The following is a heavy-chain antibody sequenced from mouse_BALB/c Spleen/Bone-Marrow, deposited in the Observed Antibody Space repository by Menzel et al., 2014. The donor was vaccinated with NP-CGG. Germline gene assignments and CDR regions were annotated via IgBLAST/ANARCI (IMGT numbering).Heavy chain of an antibody. D-gene: IGHD2-14*01. Sequence: EVMLVESGGGLVKPGGSLKLSCAASGFIFSDYYMYWVRQTPEKRLEWVATISDGGSYTSYPDSVKGRFTVSRDNAKNNLYLQMSRLKSEDTAVYYCARTYRPYALDYWGQGSSGTVSS. V-gene: IGHV5-4*02. CDR1: GFIFSDYY. J-gene: IGHJ4*01. CDR3: ARTYRPYALDY. CDR2: ISDGGSYT.